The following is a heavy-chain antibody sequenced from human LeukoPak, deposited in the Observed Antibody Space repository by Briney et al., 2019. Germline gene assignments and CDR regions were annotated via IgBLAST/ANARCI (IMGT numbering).Heavy chain of an antibody. CDR2: IYHSGST. CDR1: SGSISSSNW. CDR3: AREHYSSGYYDY. Sequence: SGTLSLTCAVSSGSISSSNWWSWVRQPPGKGLEWIGEIYHSGSTNYNPSLKSRVTISVDKSKNQFSLKLTSVTAADTAVYYCAREHYSSGYYDYWGQGTLVTVSS. D-gene: IGHD3-22*01. J-gene: IGHJ4*02. V-gene: IGHV4-4*02.